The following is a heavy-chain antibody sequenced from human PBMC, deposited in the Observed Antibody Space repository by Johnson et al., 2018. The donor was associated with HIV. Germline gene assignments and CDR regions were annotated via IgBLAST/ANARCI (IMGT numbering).Heavy chain of an antibody. CDR2: LSGSGGST. CDR1: GFTFSAYP. Sequence: VQLVESGGGVVQPGKSLRLSCAGTGFTFSAYPMHWVRQTPAKGLAWVSVLSGSGGSTYYADSVQGRFTISRANSKNSLYLQMNSLRAEDSALYYCARVRSGGYYDAFDIWGQGTMVTVSS. CDR3: ARVRSGGYYDAFDI. D-gene: IGHD1-26*01. J-gene: IGHJ3*02. V-gene: IGHV3-23*04.